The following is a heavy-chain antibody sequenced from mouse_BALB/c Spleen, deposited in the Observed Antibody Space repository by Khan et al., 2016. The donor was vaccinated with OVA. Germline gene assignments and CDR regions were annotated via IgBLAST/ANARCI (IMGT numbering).Heavy chain of an antibody. CDR3: ARGYDFFAY. CDR1: GYSFTIYY. J-gene: IGHJ3*01. Sequence: VQLQQSGPDLVKPGASVKISCKASGYSFTIYYLSWVKQSHGESLEWIGRVNPNNGDSTYNQTFKGKAILTVDNSSITAYMDFRSLTSEDSAVYYCARGYDFFAYWGQGTLVTVSA. CDR2: VNPNNGDS. D-gene: IGHD2-14*01. V-gene: IGHV1-26*01.